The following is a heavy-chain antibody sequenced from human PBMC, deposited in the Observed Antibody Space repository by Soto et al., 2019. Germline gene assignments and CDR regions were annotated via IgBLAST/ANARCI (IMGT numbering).Heavy chain of an antibody. Sequence: SLRLSCAASGFTFSSNSMNWVRQAPGKGLEWVSSISSSSHYIYYADSVKGRFTISRDNAKNTLYLQMNSLRAEDTAVYYCAKDRGGQQMKLYYYYSMDVCGKGTTLTVSS. CDR2: ISSSSHYI. V-gene: IGHV3-21*04. CDR1: GFTFSSNS. J-gene: IGHJ6*03. D-gene: IGHD6-13*01. CDR3: AKDRGGQQMKLYYYYSMDV.